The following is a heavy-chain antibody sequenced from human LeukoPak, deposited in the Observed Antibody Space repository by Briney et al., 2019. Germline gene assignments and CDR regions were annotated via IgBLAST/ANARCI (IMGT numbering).Heavy chain of an antibody. J-gene: IGHJ3*02. CDR1: GGSFSGYY. D-gene: IGHD3-22*01. Sequence: SETLSLTCAVYGGSFSGYYWSWIRQPPGKGLEWIGEINHSGSTNYNPSLKSRVTISVDTSKNQFSLKLSSVTAADTAVYYCAREGHDSSGYYGVDAFDIWGQGTMVTVSS. CDR2: INHSGST. V-gene: IGHV4-34*01. CDR3: AREGHDSSGYYGVDAFDI.